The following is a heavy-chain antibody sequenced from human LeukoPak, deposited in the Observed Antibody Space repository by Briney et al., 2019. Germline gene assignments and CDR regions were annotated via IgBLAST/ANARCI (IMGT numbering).Heavy chain of an antibody. D-gene: IGHD4-17*01. V-gene: IGHV4-59*08. Sequence: SETLSLTCTVSGGSISSYYWSWIRQPPGKGLEWIGYIYYSGSTNYNPSLKSRVTISVDTSKNQFSLKLSSVTAADTAVYYCARHGGDYTLTPFQHWGQGTLVTVS. CDR3: ARHGGDYTLTPFQH. J-gene: IGHJ1*01. CDR2: IYYSGST. CDR1: GGSISSYY.